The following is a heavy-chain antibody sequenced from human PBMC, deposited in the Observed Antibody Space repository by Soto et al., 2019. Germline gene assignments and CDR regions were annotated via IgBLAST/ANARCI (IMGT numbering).Heavy chain of an antibody. V-gene: IGHV3-30-3*01. CDR3: ATLSGDSSGNAFDI. CDR1: GFTFSSYA. D-gene: IGHD3-22*01. CDR2: ISYDGSNK. J-gene: IGHJ3*02. Sequence: QVQLVESGGGVVQPGRSLRLSCAASGFTFSSYAMHWVRQAPGKGLEWVAVISYDGSNKYYADSVKGRFTISRDNSKNTLYLQMNSLRAEDTAVYYCATLSGDSSGNAFDIWGQGTMVTVSS.